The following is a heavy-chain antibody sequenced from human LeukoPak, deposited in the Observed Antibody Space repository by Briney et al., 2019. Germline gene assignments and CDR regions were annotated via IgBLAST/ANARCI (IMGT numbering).Heavy chain of an antibody. CDR1: GITFNYAW. V-gene: IGHV3-15*01. Sequence: PGGSLRLSCTASGITFNYAWMTWVRQAPGKGLEWVGRIRDETGGGTSDYAAPVKGRFTISRDDSKNMLYLQMNSLRTEDTGVYYCTTDRRELENIWGQGTLVTVSS. J-gene: IGHJ4*02. D-gene: IGHD1-26*01. CDR3: TTDRRELENI. CDR2: IRDETGGGTS.